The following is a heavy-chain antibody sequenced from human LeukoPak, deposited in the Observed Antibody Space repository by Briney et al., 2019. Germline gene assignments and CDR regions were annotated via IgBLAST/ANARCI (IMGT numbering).Heavy chain of an antibody. Sequence: AETLSLTCAASGFIFNRGCLSWGLQPPGKGPQEVGGIKSNNDGGTTDYASPVEGRFIISRDDSKNTIYLQMNRLIIDDTAIYYCTPVMVEDRGFWGQGTLVTVSS. CDR3: TPVMVEDRGF. CDR1: GFIFNRGC. V-gene: IGHV3-15*01. J-gene: IGHJ4*02. CDR2: IKSNNDGGTT. D-gene: IGHD2-21*01.